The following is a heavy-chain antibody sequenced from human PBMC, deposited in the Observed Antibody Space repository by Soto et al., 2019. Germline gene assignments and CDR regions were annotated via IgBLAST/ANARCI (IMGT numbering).Heavy chain of an antibody. Sequence: QVQLQQSGPGLVKPSETLSLTCAVSGGSISNNNWWSWVRQPPGEGLEWIGEIYHSGRTNYNPSLKSRVSISADKSTNHFSLHLNSVTAADTAIYYCARGGSGYDWFDSWGQGTLVTVSS. CDR2: IYHSGRT. J-gene: IGHJ5*01. CDR1: GGSISNNNW. V-gene: IGHV4-4*02. CDR3: ARGGSGYDWFDS. D-gene: IGHD5-12*01.